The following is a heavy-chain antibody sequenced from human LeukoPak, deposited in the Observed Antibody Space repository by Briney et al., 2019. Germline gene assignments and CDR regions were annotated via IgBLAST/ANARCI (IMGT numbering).Heavy chain of an antibody. CDR2: INPDGSQR. CDR1: EFTFSSYW. V-gene: IGHV3-7*01. Sequence: PGGSLRLSCAASEFTFSSYWMNWVRQAPGKGLEWVSNINPDGSQRNYVDSVKGRFTISRDNAKTSVVLQMNSLSADDTAVYYCGPGGNAADFWGQGTLVTASS. CDR3: GPGGNAADF. D-gene: IGHD3-16*01. J-gene: IGHJ4*02.